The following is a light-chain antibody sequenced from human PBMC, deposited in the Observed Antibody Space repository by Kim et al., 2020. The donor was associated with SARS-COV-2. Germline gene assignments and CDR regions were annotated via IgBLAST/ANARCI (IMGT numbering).Light chain of an antibody. J-gene: IGKJ2*01. CDR3: QQYNNWPYT. Sequence: SVSPGDRATLSCRASQSVTTNLAWYKQNPGQAPRLLIYGASTRATGIPARISGSGSGTEFTLTISSLQSEDFAVYYCQQYNNWPYTFGQGTKLEI. CDR1: QSVTTN. CDR2: GAS. V-gene: IGKV3D-15*01.